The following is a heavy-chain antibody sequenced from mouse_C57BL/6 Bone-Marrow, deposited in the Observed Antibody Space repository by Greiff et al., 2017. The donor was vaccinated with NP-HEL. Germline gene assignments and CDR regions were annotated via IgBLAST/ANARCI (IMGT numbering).Heavy chain of an antibody. CDR2: IHPNSCST. J-gene: IGHJ4*01. D-gene: IGHD2-2*01. CDR1: GYTFTSYW. CDR3: ARGLLWLRRRDYYAMDY. V-gene: IGHV1-64*01. Sequence: VQLQQPGAELVKPGASVKLSCKASGYTFTSYWMHWVKQRPGQGLEWIGMIHPNSCSTNYNEKFKSKATLTVDKSSSTAYMQLSSLTSEDSAVYYCARGLLWLRRRDYYAMDYWGQGTSVTVSS.